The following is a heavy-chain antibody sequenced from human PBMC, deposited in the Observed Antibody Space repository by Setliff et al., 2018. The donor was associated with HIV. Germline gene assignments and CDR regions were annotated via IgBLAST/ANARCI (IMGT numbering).Heavy chain of an antibody. Sequence: VKVSCKASGGTFSSYAISWVRQAPGQGLEWMGGIIPILGIANYAQKFQGRVTITADKSTSTAYMELSSLRSDDTAVYYCARGMDYYDTSGYYQYYFDYWGQGTLVTVSS. CDR1: GGTFSSYA. CDR2: IIPILGIA. V-gene: IGHV1-69*10. CDR3: ARGMDYYDTSGYYQYYFDY. D-gene: IGHD3-22*01. J-gene: IGHJ4*02.